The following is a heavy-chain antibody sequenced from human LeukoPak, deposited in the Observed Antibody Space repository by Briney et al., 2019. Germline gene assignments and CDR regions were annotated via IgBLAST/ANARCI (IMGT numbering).Heavy chain of an antibody. J-gene: IGHJ4*02. V-gene: IGHV1-2*02. Sequence: ASVKVSCKASGYTFTGYYMQWVRQAPGQGLEWMGWINPNSGGTNYAQKFQGRVTMTRDTSISTAYMELSRLRSDDTAVYYCATLRNYDILTAPDYWGQGTLVTVSS. CDR1: GYTFTGYY. CDR2: INPNSGGT. CDR3: ATLRNYDILTAPDY. D-gene: IGHD3-9*01.